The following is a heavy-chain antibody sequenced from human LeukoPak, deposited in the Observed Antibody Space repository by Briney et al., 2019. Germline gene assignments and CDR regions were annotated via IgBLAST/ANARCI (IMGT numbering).Heavy chain of an antibody. D-gene: IGHD6-19*01. CDR3: ARVASDSSGWYHFDY. CDR2: IYGGGST. J-gene: IGHJ4*02. V-gene: IGHV3-53*01. CDR1: GFTVSSNY. Sequence: GRSLRLSCAASGFTVSSNYMGWVRQAPGKGLEWVSVIYGGGSTNYGDSVKGRFTISRDNSKNTLYLQMKRLRTEDTAVYYCARVASDSSGWYHFDYWGQGTLVTVSS.